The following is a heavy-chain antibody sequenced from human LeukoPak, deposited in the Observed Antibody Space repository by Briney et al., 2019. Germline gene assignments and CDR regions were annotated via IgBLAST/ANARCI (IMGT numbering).Heavy chain of an antibody. CDR1: GFTFSDYG. Sequence: ASVKVSCKTSGFTFSDYGFSWVRQAPGQGLEWMGWINVYNGDTNCAQMLQGRVILTIDTSSNTAYMELGSLRSDDTAMYYCTRDPTGSTDFDFWGQGTLVTVSS. D-gene: IGHD5/OR15-5a*01. V-gene: IGHV1-18*01. CDR2: INVYNGDT. CDR3: TRDPTGSTDFDF. J-gene: IGHJ4*02.